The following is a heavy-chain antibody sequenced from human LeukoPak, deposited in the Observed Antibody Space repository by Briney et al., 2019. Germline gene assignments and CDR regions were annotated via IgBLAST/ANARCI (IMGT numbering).Heavy chain of an antibody. CDR2: ISSSSSYI. J-gene: IGHJ6*02. CDR3: ARDVGEWFGEFGYYYYYGMDV. Sequence: GGSLRLSCAASGFTFSSYSMNWVRQAPGKGLEWVSSISSSSSYIYYADSVRGRFTISRDNAKNPLYLQMNSLRAEDTAVYYCARDVGEWFGEFGYYYYYGMDVWGQGTTVTVSS. CDR1: GFTFSSYS. D-gene: IGHD3-10*01. V-gene: IGHV3-21*01.